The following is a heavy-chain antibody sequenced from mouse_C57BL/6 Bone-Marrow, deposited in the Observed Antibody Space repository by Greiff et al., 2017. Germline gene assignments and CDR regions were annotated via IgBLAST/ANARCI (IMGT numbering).Heavy chain of an antibody. Sequence: QVQLQQPGAELVKPGASVKLSCKASGYTFTSYWMHWVKQRPGQGLEWIGMIHPNSGSTNYNEKFKSKATLTVDKSSSTAYMQLSSLTSEDSAVYYCAREGKNYSNYEGYAMDYWGQGTSVTVSS. CDR2: IHPNSGST. V-gene: IGHV1-64*01. CDR3: AREGKNYSNYEGYAMDY. CDR1: GYTFTSYW. J-gene: IGHJ4*01. D-gene: IGHD2-5*01.